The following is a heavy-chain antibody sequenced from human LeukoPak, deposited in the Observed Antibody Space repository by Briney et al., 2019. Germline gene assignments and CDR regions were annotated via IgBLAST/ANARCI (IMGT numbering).Heavy chain of an antibody. Sequence: PSETLSLTCAVSGDSITSRSYYWGWIRQPPGKGLEWIGGVFYGGSTNYNPSQRSRATISVDKSTNQFSLKMTFVTAADTAVYYCARQRYYNDGSSFRYFDLWGRGTLVIVSS. J-gene: IGHJ2*01. CDR1: GDSITSRSYY. V-gene: IGHV4-39*07. CDR2: VFYGGST. D-gene: IGHD3-22*01. CDR3: ARQRYYNDGSSFRYFDL.